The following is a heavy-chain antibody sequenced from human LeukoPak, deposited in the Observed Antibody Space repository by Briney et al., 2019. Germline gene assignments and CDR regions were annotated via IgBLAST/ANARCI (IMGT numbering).Heavy chain of an antibody. CDR1: GFTFSSYG. CDR3: AKDYCSSTSCDYFDY. V-gene: IGHV3-33*06. Sequence: GGSLRLSCAASGFTFSSYGMHWVHQAPGKGLEWVAVIWYDGSNKYYADSVKGRFTISRDNSKNTLYLQMNSLRAEDTAVYYCAKDYCSSTSCDYFDYWGQGTLVTVSS. D-gene: IGHD2-2*01. J-gene: IGHJ4*02. CDR2: IWYDGSNK.